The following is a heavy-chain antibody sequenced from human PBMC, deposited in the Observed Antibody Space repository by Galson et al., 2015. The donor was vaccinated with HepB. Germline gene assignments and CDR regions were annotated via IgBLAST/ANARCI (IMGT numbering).Heavy chain of an antibody. CDR1: GFTFSSYA. J-gene: IGHJ4*02. V-gene: IGHV3-30-3*01. CDR2: ISYDGSNK. D-gene: IGHD4-17*01. CDR3: ARESYGDYGSFDY. Sequence: SLRLSCAASGFTFSSYAMHWVRQAPGKGLEWVAVISYDGSNKYYADSVKGRFTISRDNSKNTLYLQMNSLRAEDTAVYYCARESYGDYGSFDYWGQGTLVTVSS.